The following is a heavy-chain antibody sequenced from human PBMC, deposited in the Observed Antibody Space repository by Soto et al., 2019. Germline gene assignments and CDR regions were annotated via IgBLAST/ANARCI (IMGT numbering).Heavy chain of an antibody. CDR3: ARSGAYYDFWSGYSGLYYGMDV. CDR2: INHSGST. D-gene: IGHD3-3*01. CDR1: GWSFSGYY. V-gene: IGHV4-34*01. J-gene: IGHJ6*02. Sequence: XETLSLTCAVYGWSFSGYYWSWIRQPPGKGLDWIGEINHSGSTNYNPSLKSRVTISVDTSKNQFSLKLSSVTAADTAVYYYARSGAYYDFWSGYSGLYYGMDVWGQGNTVTVSS.